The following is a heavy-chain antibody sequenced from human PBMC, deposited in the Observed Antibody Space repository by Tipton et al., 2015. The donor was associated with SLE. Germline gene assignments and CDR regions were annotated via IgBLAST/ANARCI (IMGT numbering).Heavy chain of an antibody. CDR1: GGSISSYY. Sequence: TLSLTCTVSGGSISSYYLSWIRQPPGKGREWVGYIYYSGSTNYNPPLKSRVTMSADTSKNQFSLKLNSGTAADTAVYYCARGVRIAVVKGWYFDLWGRGTLVTVSS. V-gene: IGHV4-59*12. CDR3: ARGVRIAVVKGWYFDL. CDR2: IYYSGST. J-gene: IGHJ2*01. D-gene: IGHD6-19*01.